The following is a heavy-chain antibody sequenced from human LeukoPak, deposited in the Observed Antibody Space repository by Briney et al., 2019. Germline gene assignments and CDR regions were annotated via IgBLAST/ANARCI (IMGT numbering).Heavy chain of an antibody. Sequence: SETLSLTCTVSGGSISSSSYYWGWIRQPPGKGLEWIGSIYYSGSTYYNPSLKSRVTISVDTSKNQFSLKLSSVTAADTAVYYCGRLVVVPAAKPYFDYWGQGTLVTVSS. CDR3: GRLVVVPAAKPYFDY. D-gene: IGHD2-2*02. CDR2: IYYSGST. CDR1: GGSISSSSYY. V-gene: IGHV4-39*01. J-gene: IGHJ4*02.